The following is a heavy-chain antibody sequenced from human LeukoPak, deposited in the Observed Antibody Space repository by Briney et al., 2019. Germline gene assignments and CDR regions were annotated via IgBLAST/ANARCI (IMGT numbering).Heavy chain of an antibody. CDR1: GGSVSSASYY. CDR3: ARQQSRTLDFDY. D-gene: IGHD6-13*01. CDR2: IYASGNT. J-gene: IGHJ4*02. V-gene: IGHV4-61*01. Sequence: SETLSLTCTVSGGSVSSASYYWTWIRQPPGKGLEWIGYIYASGNTNYNPSLKSRVTISVDTSKNQFSLKLSSVTAADTAVYYCARQQSRTLDFDYWGQGTLVTVSS.